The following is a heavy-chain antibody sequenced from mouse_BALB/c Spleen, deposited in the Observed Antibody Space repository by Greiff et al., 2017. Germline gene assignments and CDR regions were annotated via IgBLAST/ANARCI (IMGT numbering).Heavy chain of an antibody. V-gene: IGHV5-6-3*01. J-gene: IGHJ2*01. Sequence: EVKLVESGGGLVQPGGSLNLSCAASGFTFSSYGMSWVRQTPDKRLELVATINSNGGSTYYPDSVKGRFTISRDNAKNTLYLQMSSLKSEDTAMYYCARDRRRPFDYWGQGTTLTVSS. CDR3: ARDRRRPFDY. CDR2: INSNGGST. CDR1: GFTFSSYG.